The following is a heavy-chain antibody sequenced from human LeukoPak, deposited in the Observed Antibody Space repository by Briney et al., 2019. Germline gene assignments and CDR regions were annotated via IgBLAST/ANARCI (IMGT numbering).Heavy chain of an antibody. Sequence: SVKVSCKASGGTFSSYAISWVRQAPGQGLEWMGGIIPIFGTANYAQKFQGRVTITADESTSTAYMELSSLRSEDTAVYYCARGSRHYYSSGSYYLDYWGQGTLVTVSS. V-gene: IGHV1-69*13. CDR3: ARGSRHYYSSGSYYLDY. D-gene: IGHD3-10*01. CDR2: IIPIFGTA. J-gene: IGHJ4*02. CDR1: GGTFSSYA.